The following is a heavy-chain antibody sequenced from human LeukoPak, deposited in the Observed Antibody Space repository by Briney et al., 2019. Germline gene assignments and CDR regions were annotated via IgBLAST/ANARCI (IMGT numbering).Heavy chain of an antibody. CDR1: ELTFSNYN. V-gene: IGHV3-33*01. CDR2: IWHDGNYK. Sequence: GGSLRLSCVASELTFSNYNMHWVRQAPGRGLEWVAVIWHDGNYKYYVDSVKGRFTISRDNSKNTVYLQMNSLGAEDTAVYLCARDSDYYDSSAYSFRGGLHYDFWGRGTLVTVSS. J-gene: IGHJ4*02. CDR3: ARDSDYYDSSAYSFRGGLHYDF. D-gene: IGHD3-22*01.